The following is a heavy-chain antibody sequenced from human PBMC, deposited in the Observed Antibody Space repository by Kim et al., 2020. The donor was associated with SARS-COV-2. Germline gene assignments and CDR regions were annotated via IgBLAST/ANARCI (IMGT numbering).Heavy chain of an antibody. CDR3: ARGGVLRYFDWLFFTY. D-gene: IGHD3-9*01. Sequence: GGSLRLSCAASGFTFSDYYMSWIRQAPGKGLEWVSYISSSSSYTNYADSVKGRFTISRDNAKNSLHLQMNSLRAEDTAVYYCARGGVLRYFDWLFFTYWGQGTLVTVSS. CDR1: GFTFSDYY. J-gene: IGHJ4*02. V-gene: IGHV3-11*06. CDR2: ISSSSSYT.